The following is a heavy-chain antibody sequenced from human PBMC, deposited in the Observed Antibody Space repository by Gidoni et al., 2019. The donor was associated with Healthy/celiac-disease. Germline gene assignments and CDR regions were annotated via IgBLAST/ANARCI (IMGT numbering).Heavy chain of an antibody. J-gene: IGHJ3*02. CDR1: GYTFTSYY. CDR2: INPSGGST. V-gene: IGHV1-46*04. CDR3: ARAALLWAFDI. D-gene: IGHD2-2*01. Sequence: QVQLVQSGAEVKKPGASVKVSCKASGYTFTSYYMHWVRQAPGQGLEWMGIINPSGGSTSYAQKLQGRVTMTRDTSTSTVYMELSSLRSEDTAVYYCARAALLWAFDIWGQGTMVTVSS.